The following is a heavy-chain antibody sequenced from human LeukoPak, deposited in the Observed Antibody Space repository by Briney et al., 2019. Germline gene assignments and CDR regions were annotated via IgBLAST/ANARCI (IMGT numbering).Heavy chain of an antibody. CDR3: ARDQEWLVRKGYYFDY. J-gene: IGHJ4*02. CDR1: GFTFSSYA. V-gene: IGHV3-30-3*01. Sequence: GGSLRLSCAASGFTFSSYAMSWVRQAPGKGLEWVAVISYDGSNKYYADSVKGRFTISRDNSKNTLYLQMNSLRAEDTAVYYCARDQEWLVRKGYYFDYWGQGTLVTVSS. D-gene: IGHD6-19*01. CDR2: ISYDGSNK.